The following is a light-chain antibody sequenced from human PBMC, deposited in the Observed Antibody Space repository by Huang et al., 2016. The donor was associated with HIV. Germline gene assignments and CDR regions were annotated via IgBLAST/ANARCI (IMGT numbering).Light chain of an antibody. CDR1: QTVTNNY. J-gene: IGKJ2*03. CDR2: GAS. Sequence: IVLTQSPDTLSLSPGERATLSCSASQTVTNNYLAWYQQRPGQAPRLLIYGASTRATGIPDRFSGSGSGTDFTLTISRLEPKDFVVYYCQQFGSSPPYSFGQGTKLEIK. CDR3: QQFGSSPPYS. V-gene: IGKV3-20*01.